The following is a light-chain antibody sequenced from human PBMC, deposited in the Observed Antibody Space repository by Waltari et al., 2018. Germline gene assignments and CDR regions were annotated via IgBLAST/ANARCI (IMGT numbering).Light chain of an antibody. Sequence: SSELTQDPVVSVALGQTVRITCQDDSLRRYDDSWYQQKPGQAPVLVIYAQNTRPSGIADRFSGSTSGNTASLTITGAQAEDEADYYCDSRDSSGNHEVFGGGTKLTVL. CDR2: AQN. J-gene: IGLJ2*01. CDR1: SLRRYD. V-gene: IGLV3-19*01. CDR3: DSRDSSGNHEV.